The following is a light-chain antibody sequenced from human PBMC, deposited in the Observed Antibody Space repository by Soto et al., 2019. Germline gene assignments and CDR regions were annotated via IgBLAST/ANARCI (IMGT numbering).Light chain of an antibody. J-gene: IGLJ2*01. V-gene: IGLV2-14*01. CDR3: TSYIGTDLLV. CDR1: RSDVGAYNY. Sequence: QSVLTQPASVSGSPGQSITISCNGSRSDVGAYNYVSWYQHHPGKVPKLIIYAVSNRPSGVSNRFSGYKSANTASLTISGLQAEDEAEYYCTSYIGTDLLVFGGETKLT. CDR2: AVS.